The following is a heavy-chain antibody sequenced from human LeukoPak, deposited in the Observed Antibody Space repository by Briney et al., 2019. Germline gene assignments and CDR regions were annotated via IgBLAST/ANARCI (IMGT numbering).Heavy chain of an antibody. CDR2: IYYTGST. V-gene: IGHV4-59*08. Sequence: ASETLSLTCTVSDDSISDYYRGWIRQPPGKGLEWIGYIYYTGSTNYNPSLKRRVTISVDTSKNQFSLKLSSVTAADTAVYYCARHEDAGLQYSSGYGDAFDIWGQGTMATVHS. D-gene: IGHD5-18*01. CDR3: ARHEDAGLQYSSGYGDAFDI. CDR1: DDSISDYY. J-gene: IGHJ3*02.